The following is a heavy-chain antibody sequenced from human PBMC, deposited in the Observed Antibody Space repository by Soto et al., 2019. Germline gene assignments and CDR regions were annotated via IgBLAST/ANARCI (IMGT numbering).Heavy chain of an antibody. CDR2: ISYDGSNK. D-gene: IGHD6-13*01. J-gene: IGHJ6*02. V-gene: IGHV3-30*18. Sequence: GGSLRLSCAASGFTFSSYGMHWVRQAPGKGLEWVAVISYDGSNKYYADSVKGRFTISRDNSKNTLYLQMNSLRAEDTAVYYCAKNAAAGTPSYYYYGMDVWGQGTTVTVSS. CDR1: GFTFSSYG. CDR3: AKNAAAGTPSYYYYGMDV.